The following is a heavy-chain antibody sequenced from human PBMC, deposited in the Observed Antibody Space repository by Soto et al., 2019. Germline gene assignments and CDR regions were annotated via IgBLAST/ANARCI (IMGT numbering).Heavy chain of an antibody. CDR1: GFTFTSSA. CDR3: AADPGTSYYYYYGMDV. CDR2: IVVGSGNT. D-gene: IGHD1-7*01. Sequence: ASVKVSCKASGFTFTSSAVQWVRQARGQRLEWIGWIVVGSGNTNYAQKFQERVTITRDMSTSTAYMELSSLRSEDTGVYYCAADPGTSYYYYYGMDVWGQGTTVTVSS. J-gene: IGHJ6*02. V-gene: IGHV1-58*01.